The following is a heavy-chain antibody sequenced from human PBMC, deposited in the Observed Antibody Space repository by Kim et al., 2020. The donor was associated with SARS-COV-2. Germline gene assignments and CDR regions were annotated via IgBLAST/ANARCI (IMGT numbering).Heavy chain of an antibody. D-gene: IGHD6-19*01. V-gene: IGHV4-4*02. Sequence: NYTPSRKGRVTISVDKSKNQCSLKLSSVTAADTAVYYCARDWGSSGCFDYWGQGTLVTVSS. J-gene: IGHJ4*02. CDR3: ARDWGSSGCFDY.